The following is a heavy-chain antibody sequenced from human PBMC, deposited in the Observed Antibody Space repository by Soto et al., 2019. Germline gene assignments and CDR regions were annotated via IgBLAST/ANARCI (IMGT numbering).Heavy chain of an antibody. CDR1: GFTFSSYA. V-gene: IGHV3-23*01. D-gene: IGHD6-19*01. CDR2: ISGSGGST. J-gene: IGHJ5*02. Sequence: GGSLRLSCAASGFTFSSYAMSWVRQAPGKGLEWVSAISGSGGSTYYADSVKGRFTISTDNSKNKLYLHMNSLRAEETAVYYCAKSGLKIPVANNWFDPWGQRALVTVSS. CDR3: AKSGLKIPVANNWFDP.